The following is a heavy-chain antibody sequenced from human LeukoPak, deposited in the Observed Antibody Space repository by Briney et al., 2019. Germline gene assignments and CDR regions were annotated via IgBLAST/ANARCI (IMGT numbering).Heavy chain of an antibody. CDR3: ARAFCGGDCDYYYYYTDV. D-gene: IGHD2-21*02. V-gene: IGHV4-59*01. CDR1: GGSISSYY. J-gene: IGHJ6*03. CDR2: IYYSGST. Sequence: SETLSLTCTVSGGSISSYYWSWIRQPPGKGLEWIGYIYYSGSTNYNPSLKSRVTISVDTSKNQFSLKLSSVTAADTAVYYCARAFCGGDCDYYYYYTDVWGKGTTVTVSS.